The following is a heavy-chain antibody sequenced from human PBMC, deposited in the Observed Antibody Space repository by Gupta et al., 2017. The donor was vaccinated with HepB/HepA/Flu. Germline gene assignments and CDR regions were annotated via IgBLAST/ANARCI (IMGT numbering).Heavy chain of an antibody. V-gene: IGHV3-23*01. Sequence: EVQLLESGGGLVQPGGSLRLSCAASGFPFSSYAMSWVRQAPGKGLEWVSAISGSGGSTYYADAVKGRFTISRDNSKNTMYLQMNRTRAEDTAVYYCAKDRGVVTARFDYGGHGTLVTVSS. J-gene: IGHJ4*01. CDR1: GFPFSSYA. CDR3: AKDRGVVTARFDY. D-gene: IGHD2-21*02. CDR2: ISGSGGST.